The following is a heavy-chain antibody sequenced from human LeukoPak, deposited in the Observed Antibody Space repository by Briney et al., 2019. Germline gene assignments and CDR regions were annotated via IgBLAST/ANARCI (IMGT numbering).Heavy chain of an antibody. CDR3: TTDRRYYDYVWGSYRAFDY. J-gene: IGHJ4*02. D-gene: IGHD3-16*02. CDR1: GFTFSNAW. V-gene: IGHV3-15*01. Sequence: PGGSLRLSCAASGFTFSNAWMSWVRQAPGKGLEWVGRIKSKTDGGTTDYAAPVKGRFTISRDDSKNTLYLQMNSLKTEDTAVYYCTTDRRYYDYVWGSYRAFDYWGQGTLVTVSS. CDR2: IKSKTDGGTT.